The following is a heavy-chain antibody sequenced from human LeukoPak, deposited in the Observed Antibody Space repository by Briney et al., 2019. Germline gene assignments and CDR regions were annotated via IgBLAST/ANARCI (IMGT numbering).Heavy chain of an antibody. J-gene: IGHJ6*03. D-gene: IGHD5-24*01. CDR2: IRYDGSSK. Sequence: GGSLRLSCAASGLTFSSYGFHWVRQAPGKGLEWVAFIRYDGSSKCYADSVKGRFTISRDNSKNTLYLQMNSLRAEDTAVYYCAKEGGGYNYYYYYMDVWGKGTTVTISS. CDR1: GLTFSSYG. CDR3: AKEGGGYNYYYYYMDV. V-gene: IGHV3-30*02.